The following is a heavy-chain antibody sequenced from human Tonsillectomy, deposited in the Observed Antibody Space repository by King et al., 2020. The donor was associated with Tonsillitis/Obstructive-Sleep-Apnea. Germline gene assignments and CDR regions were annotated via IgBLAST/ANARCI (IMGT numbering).Heavy chain of an antibody. Sequence: QLQESGPGLVKPSETLSLTCTVSGGSISSYYWSWIRQPPGKGLEWIGYIYYSGSTNYNPSLKCRVTISVDTSKNQFSLKLSSVTAADTAVYYCARGYCSGGSCAGPHWFDPWGQGTLVTVSS. D-gene: IGHD2-15*01. CDR2: IYYSGST. CDR3: ARGYCSGGSCAGPHWFDP. CDR1: GGSISSYY. J-gene: IGHJ5*02. V-gene: IGHV4-59*01.